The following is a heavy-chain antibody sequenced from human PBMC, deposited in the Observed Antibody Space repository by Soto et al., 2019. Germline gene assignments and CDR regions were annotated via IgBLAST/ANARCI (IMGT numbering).Heavy chain of an antibody. CDR3: AREYSNGRTPHYYFDF. CDR2: LNPATGKP. J-gene: IGHJ4*02. CDR1: GYSYTTYS. D-gene: IGHD6-19*01. V-gene: IGHV1-3*01. Sequence: ASVKVSCKTSGYSYTTYSIHWVRQAPGHRLEWMGWLNPATGKPRYSERFQGRLTIAGDTSATTVFMELSSLTSEDTAVYYCAREYSNGRTPHYYFDFWGQGTLVTVSS.